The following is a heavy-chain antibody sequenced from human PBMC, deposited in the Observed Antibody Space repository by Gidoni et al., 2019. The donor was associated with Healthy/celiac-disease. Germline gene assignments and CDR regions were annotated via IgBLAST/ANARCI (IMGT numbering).Heavy chain of an antibody. CDR3: ARAAGYCSGGSCYSYFDY. CDR2: MNPNSVNT. CDR1: GYTFTSYD. J-gene: IGHJ4*02. Sequence: QVQLVQSGAEVKKPGASVKVSCKASGYTFTSYDINWVRQATGQGLEWMGWMNPNSVNTGYAQKFQGRVTMTRNTSISTAYMELSSLRSEDTAVYYCARAAGYCSGGSCYSYFDYWGQGTLVTVSS. D-gene: IGHD2-15*01. V-gene: IGHV1-8*01.